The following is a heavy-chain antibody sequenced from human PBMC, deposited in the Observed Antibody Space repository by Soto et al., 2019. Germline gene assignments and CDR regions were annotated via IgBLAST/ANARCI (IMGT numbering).Heavy chain of an antibody. CDR1: GGSISSYY. J-gene: IGHJ5*02. CDR2: IYYSGST. V-gene: IGHV4-59*12. Sequence: SETLSLTCTVSGGSISSYYWSWIRQPPGKGLEWIGYIYYSGSTSYNPSLKSRVTISVDTSKNQFSLKLSSVTAADTAVYYCARERAAVRGFDPWGQGTLVTVSS. D-gene: IGHD6-13*01. CDR3: ARERAAVRGFDP.